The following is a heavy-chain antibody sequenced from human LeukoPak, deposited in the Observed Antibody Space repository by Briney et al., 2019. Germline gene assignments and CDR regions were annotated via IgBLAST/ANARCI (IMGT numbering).Heavy chain of an antibody. CDR3: ARGRGCSSMNCYPDY. Sequence: RSGGSLRLSCAASGFSFSGYSINWVRQAPGKGLEWVSSISPSSSYIYYADSVKGRFTISRDNAKNSLYLQMNSLRAEDTAVYYCARGRGCSSMNCYPDYWGQGTLVTVSS. CDR2: ISPSSSYI. CDR1: GFSFSGYS. D-gene: IGHD2-2*01. V-gene: IGHV3-21*01. J-gene: IGHJ4*02.